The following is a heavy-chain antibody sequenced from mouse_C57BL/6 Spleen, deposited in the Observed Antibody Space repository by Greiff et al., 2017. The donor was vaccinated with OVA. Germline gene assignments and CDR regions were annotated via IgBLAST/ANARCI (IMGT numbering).Heavy chain of an antibody. CDR1: GYTFTEYT. D-gene: IGHD2-5*01. CDR2: FYPGSGSI. V-gene: IGHV1-62-2*01. J-gene: IGHJ2*01. CDR3: ARHEKAKAYSNYHVDY. Sequence: VQLQESGAELVKPGASVKLSCKASGYTFTEYTIHWVKQRSGQGLEWIGWFYPGSGSIKYNEKFKDKATLTADKSSSTVYMELSRLTSEDSAVYFCARHEKAKAYSNYHVDYWGQGTTLTVSS.